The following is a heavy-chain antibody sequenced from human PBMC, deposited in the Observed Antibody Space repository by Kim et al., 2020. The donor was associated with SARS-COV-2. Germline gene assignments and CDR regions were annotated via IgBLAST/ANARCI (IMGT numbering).Heavy chain of an antibody. Sequence: SETPSLTCTVSGGSISSSSYYWGWIRQPPGKGLEWIGSIYYSGSTYYNPSLKSRVTISVDTSKNQFSLKLSSVTAADTAVYYCARHSRIVVVPAAILAWGQGTLVTVSS. CDR3: ARHSRIVVVPAAILA. J-gene: IGHJ4*02. V-gene: IGHV4-39*01. D-gene: IGHD2-2*01. CDR2: IYYSGST. CDR1: GGSISSSSYY.